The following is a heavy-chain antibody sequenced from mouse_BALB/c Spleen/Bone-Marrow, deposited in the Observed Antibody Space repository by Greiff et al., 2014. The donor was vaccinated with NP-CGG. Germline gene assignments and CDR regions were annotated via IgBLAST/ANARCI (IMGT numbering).Heavy chain of an antibody. V-gene: IGHV1-7*01. J-gene: IGHJ4*01. D-gene: IGHD2-14*01. Sequence: QVQLQQSGAELAKPGTSVKMSCKASGYTFTSYWMHWVKQRPGQGLEWIGYINPSTGYTEYNQKFKDKATLTADKSSSTAYMQLSSLTSEDSAVYYCARTYWYGYYAFDYWGQGTPVTVSS. CDR3: ARTYWYGYYAFDY. CDR2: INPSTGYT. CDR1: GYTFTSYW.